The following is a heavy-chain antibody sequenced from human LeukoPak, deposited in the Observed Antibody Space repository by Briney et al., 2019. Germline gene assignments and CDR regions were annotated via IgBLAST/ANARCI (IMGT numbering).Heavy chain of an antibody. CDR1: GFTFSNYI. CDR3: AKEVGRRTTYYYYMDV. J-gene: IGHJ6*03. V-gene: IGHV3-23*01. CDR2: INNNGDST. D-gene: IGHD2-2*01. Sequence: GGSLRPSCAASGFTFSNYIMTWVRQAPGKGLEWVSSINNNGDSTYYADSVKGRFTISRDNSKNTLYLQMNSLRAEDTAVYYCAKEVGRRTTYYYYMDVWGKGTTVTVSS.